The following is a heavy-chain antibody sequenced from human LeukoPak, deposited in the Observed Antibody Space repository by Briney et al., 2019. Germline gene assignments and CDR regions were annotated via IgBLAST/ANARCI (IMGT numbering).Heavy chain of an antibody. Sequence: ASVKVSCKASGYTFTGYYMHWVRQAPGQGLEWMGWINPNSGGTNYAQKFQGRVTMTRDTSISTAYMELSRLRSDDTAVYYCARTLPGPGYNSGGYQIWGQGTMVTVSS. CDR1: GYTFTGYY. D-gene: IGHD6-19*01. V-gene: IGHV1-2*02. CDR3: ARTLPGPGYNSGGYQI. CDR2: INPNSGGT. J-gene: IGHJ3*02.